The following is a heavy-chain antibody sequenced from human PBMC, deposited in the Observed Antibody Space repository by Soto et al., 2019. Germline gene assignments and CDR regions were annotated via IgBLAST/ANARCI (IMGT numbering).Heavy chain of an antibody. V-gene: IGHV1-18*01. J-gene: IGHJ5*02. Sequence: QVQLVQSGAEVKKLGASVKVSCKASGYTLTSYGSRWVRQAPEQGLEWMGWISPYNGNTNYAQKLQGRVTMSTDTSTSTAYMELRSLRSDDTAVYYCARDEAAHTFDPWGQGILVTVSS. CDR1: GYTLTSYG. CDR2: ISPYNGNT. D-gene: IGHD6-13*01. CDR3: ARDEAAHTFDP.